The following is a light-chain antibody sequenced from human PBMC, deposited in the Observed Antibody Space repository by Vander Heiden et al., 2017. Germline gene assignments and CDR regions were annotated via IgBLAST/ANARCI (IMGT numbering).Light chain of an antibody. CDR1: QDISNY. CDR3: QQYYNLPIT. J-gene: IGKJ5*01. V-gene: IGKV1-33*01. Sequence: DIHMTQSPSSLSASVGDRVTITCQASQDISNYLNWYQQKPGKAPKLLIYDASNLETGVPSRFSGSGSGTDFTFTISSLQPEDIATYYCQQYYNLPITFGQGTRLEIK. CDR2: DAS.